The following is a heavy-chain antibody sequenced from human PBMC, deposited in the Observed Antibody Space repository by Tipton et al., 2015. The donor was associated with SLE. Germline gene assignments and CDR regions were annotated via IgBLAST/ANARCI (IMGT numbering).Heavy chain of an antibody. CDR1: GFTFSSYS. CDR2: ISSSSSYI. D-gene: IGHD6-13*01. CDR3: AKDLTGYSSRWTFQH. J-gene: IGHJ1*01. V-gene: IGHV3-21*04. Sequence: SLRLSCAASGFTFSSYSMNWVRQAPGKGLEWGSSISSSSSYIYYADSVKGRFTISRDNSKNTLYLQMNSLRAEDTAVYYCAKDLTGYSSRWTFQHWGQGTLVAVSS.